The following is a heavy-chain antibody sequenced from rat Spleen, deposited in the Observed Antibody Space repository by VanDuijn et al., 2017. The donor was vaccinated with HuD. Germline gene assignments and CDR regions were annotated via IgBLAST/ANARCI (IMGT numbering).Heavy chain of an antibody. CDR3: VRLYNNHGYWYFDL. J-gene: IGHJ1*01. CDR2: INYDGRST. D-gene: IGHD1-5*01. Sequence: EVQLVESDGGLVQPGRSLKLSCAASGFISSDHYVAWVRQAPTKGLEWVATINYDGRSTFYRDSLRARFTISRDNAKSILYLQMDSLKSEDTATYYCVRLYNNHGYWYFDLWGPGTMVTVSS. V-gene: IGHV5-29*01. CDR1: GFISSDHY.